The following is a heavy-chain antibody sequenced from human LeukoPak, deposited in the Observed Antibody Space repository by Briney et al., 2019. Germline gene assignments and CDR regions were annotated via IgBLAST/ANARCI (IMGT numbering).Heavy chain of an antibody. Sequence: GGSLRLSCAASGFTVSTNYMSWVRQAPGKGLEWVSVIYSDSSTYYADSVRGRFTISRDNSKNTLYLQMNSLRAEDTAVYYCARDTDSGYYGGSHYWGQGTLVTVSS. J-gene: IGHJ4*02. V-gene: IGHV3-66*02. CDR2: IYSDSST. CDR1: GFTVSTNY. D-gene: IGHD3-22*01. CDR3: ARDTDSGYYGGSHY.